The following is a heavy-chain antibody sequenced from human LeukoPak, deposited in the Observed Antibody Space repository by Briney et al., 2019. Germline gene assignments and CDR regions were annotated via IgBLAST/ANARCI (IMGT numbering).Heavy chain of an antibody. J-gene: IGHJ4*02. Sequence: ASVKVSCKASGYTFTSYGISWVRQAPGQGLEWMGWISAYNGNTNYAQKLQGRVTMTTDTSTSTAYMELRSLRSDDTAVYYCASGYCSSTSCYPDYCGQGTLVTVSS. V-gene: IGHV1-18*01. CDR1: GYTFTSYG. CDR3: ASGYCSSTSCYPDY. CDR2: ISAYNGNT. D-gene: IGHD2-2*01.